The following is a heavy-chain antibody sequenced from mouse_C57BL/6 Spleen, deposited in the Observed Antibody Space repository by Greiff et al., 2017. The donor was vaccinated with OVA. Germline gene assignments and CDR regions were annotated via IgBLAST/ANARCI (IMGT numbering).Heavy chain of an antibody. V-gene: IGHV5-9-1*02. D-gene: IGHD3-2*02. Sequence: EVMLVESGAGLVKPGGSLKLSCAASGFTFSSYAMSWVRQTPEKRLEWVAYISSGGDYIYYADTVKGRFTISRDNARNTLYLQMSSLKSEDTAMYYCTRDAETAQATPCDYWGQGTTLTVPS. CDR1: GFTFSSYA. CDR3: TRDAETAQATPCDY. CDR2: ISSGGDYI. J-gene: IGHJ2*01.